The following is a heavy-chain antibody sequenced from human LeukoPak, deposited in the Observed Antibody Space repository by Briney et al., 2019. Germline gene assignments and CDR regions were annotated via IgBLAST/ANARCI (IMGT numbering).Heavy chain of an antibody. J-gene: IGHJ5*02. CDR3: ARGGLWNSGRGWFDP. V-gene: IGHV4-34*01. CDR1: GGSFSGYY. D-gene: IGHD1-7*01. Sequence: SETLSLTCAVYGGSFSGYYWSWIRQPPGKGLEWIGEINHSGSTNYNPSLKSRVTISVDTSKNQFSLKLSSVTAADTAVYYCARGGLWNSGRGWFDPWGQGTLVTVSS. CDR2: INHSGST.